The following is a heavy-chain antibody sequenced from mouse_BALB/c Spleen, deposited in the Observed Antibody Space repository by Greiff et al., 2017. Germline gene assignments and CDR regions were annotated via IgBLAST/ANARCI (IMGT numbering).Heavy chain of an antibody. CDR3: ASPYYGSIYGYFDV. J-gene: IGHJ1*01. Sequence: QVQLQQSGPGLVQPSQSLSITCTVSGFSLTSYGVHWVRQSPGKGLEWLGVIWSGGSTDYNAAFISRLSISKDNSKRQVFFKMNSLQADDTAIYYCASPYYGSIYGYFDVWGAGTAVSVSS. CDR2: IWSGGST. CDR1: GFSLTSYG. D-gene: IGHD1-1*01. V-gene: IGHV2-4-1*01.